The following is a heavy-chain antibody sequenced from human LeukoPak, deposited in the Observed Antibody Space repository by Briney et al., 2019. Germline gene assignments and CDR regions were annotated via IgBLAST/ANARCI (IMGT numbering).Heavy chain of an antibody. Sequence: PSETLSLTCIVSGASIGSYYWSWIRQPPGKGLEWIGYIYYSGSTNHNPSLKSRVTISVDTSKNQFSLKLSSVTAADTAVYFCARHWAETTGPYAFDIWGQGTMVTVSS. D-gene: IGHD1-14*01. J-gene: IGHJ3*02. CDR1: GASIGSYY. CDR3: ARHWAETTGPYAFDI. V-gene: IGHV4-59*01. CDR2: IYYSGST.